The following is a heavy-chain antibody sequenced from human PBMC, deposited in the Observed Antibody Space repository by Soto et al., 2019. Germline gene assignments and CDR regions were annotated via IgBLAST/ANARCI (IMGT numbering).Heavy chain of an antibody. CDR1: GGTFSSYA. D-gene: IGHD3-22*01. V-gene: IGHV1-69*13. Sequence: SVKVSCKASGGTFSSYAISWVRQAPGQGLEWMGGIIPIFGTANYAQKFQGRVTITADESTSTAYMELSSLRSEDTAVYYCAIPRYYYDSSGYFDYWRQGTLVTVSS. CDR3: AIPRYYYDSSGYFDY. CDR2: IIPIFGTA. J-gene: IGHJ4*02.